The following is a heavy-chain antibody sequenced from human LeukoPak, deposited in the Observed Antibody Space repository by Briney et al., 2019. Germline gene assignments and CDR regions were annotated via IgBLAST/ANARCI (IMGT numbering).Heavy chain of an antibody. Sequence: ASVTVSFKPSVYTFTSFGISWVRQAPGQGREGMGWIGAYNGDTNYAQKFQGRVTMTTDTSTSTAYMDLRSLRSDDTAVYYCTRDHCRGDNCPSFDYWGQGTLVTVSS. D-gene: IGHD2-15*01. V-gene: IGHV1-18*04. CDR1: VYTFTSFG. J-gene: IGHJ4*02. CDR3: TRDHCRGDNCPSFDY. CDR2: IGAYNGDT.